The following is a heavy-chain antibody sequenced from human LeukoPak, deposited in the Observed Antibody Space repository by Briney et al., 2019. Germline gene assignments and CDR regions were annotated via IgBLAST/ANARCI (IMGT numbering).Heavy chain of an antibody. CDR3: AGEGTEYYFDY. Sequence: ASVKVSCKASGGTFSSYAISWVRQAPGQGLEWMGRIIPIFGTANYAQKFQGRVTITTDGSTSTAYMELSSPRSDDTAVYYCAGEGTEYYFDYWGQGTLVTVSS. V-gene: IGHV1-69*05. CDR2: IIPIFGTA. CDR1: GGTFSSYA. J-gene: IGHJ4*02. D-gene: IGHD1-1*01.